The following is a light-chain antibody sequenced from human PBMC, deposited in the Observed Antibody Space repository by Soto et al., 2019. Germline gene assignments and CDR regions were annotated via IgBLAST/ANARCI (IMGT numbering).Light chain of an antibody. CDR1: QSIGNY. V-gene: IGKV1-5*03. J-gene: IGKJ1*01. Sequence: DIQMTQSPSTLSASLGDRVTITCRASQSIGNYLAWYQQKPGKAPSLLIYRASGLEGGVPSRFSGSGSGTEFTLTISSLQPDDFATHYCQQYNSYPRTFGQGTKVEI. CDR3: QQYNSYPRT. CDR2: RAS.